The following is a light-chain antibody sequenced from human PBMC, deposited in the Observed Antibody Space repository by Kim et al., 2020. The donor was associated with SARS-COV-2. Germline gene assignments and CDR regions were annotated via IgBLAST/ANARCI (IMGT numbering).Light chain of an antibody. CDR2: AAS. Sequence: SAAVGDRVPITCRASQGISSYLAWYQQQPGKAPKLLIYAASTLQSGVPSRFSGSGSGTEFTLTISSLQPEDFATYYCQQLNSYPTFGPGTKVDIK. CDR3: QQLNSYPT. J-gene: IGKJ3*01. V-gene: IGKV1-9*01. CDR1: QGISSY.